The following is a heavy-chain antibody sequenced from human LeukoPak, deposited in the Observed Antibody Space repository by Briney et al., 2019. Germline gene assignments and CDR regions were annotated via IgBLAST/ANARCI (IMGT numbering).Heavy chain of an antibody. CDR1: GGSFSGYY. Sequence: SETLSLTCAVYGGSFSGYYWSWIRQPPGKGLEWIGEINHSGSNNYNPSLKSRVTISVDTSKNQFSLKLSSVTAADTAVYYCARVMGLWGQGTLVTVSS. CDR3: ARVMGL. CDR2: INHSGSN. V-gene: IGHV4-34*01. J-gene: IGHJ4*02. D-gene: IGHD2-8*01.